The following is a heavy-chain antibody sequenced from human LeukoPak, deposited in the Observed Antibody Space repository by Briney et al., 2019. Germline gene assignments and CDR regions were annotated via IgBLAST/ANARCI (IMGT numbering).Heavy chain of an antibody. Sequence: SGPTLVKPTQTLTLTCTFSGFSLSTSGVGVGWIRQPPGKALEWLALIYWDDDKRYSPSLKSRLTITKDTSKNQVVLTMTNMDPVDTATYYCALDPRAETTVGAFDIWGQGTMVTVSS. V-gene: IGHV2-5*02. D-gene: IGHD4-17*01. J-gene: IGHJ3*02. CDR1: GFSLSTSGVG. CDR3: ALDPRAETTVGAFDI. CDR2: IYWDDDK.